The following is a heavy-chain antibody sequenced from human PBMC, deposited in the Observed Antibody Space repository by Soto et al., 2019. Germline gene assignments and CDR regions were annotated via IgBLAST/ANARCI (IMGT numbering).Heavy chain of an antibody. Sequence: SVKVSCKASGGTFSSYAISWVRQAPGQGLEWMGGIIPIFGTANYAQKFQGRVTITADESTSTAYMELSSLRSEDTAVYYCARIPSERAAFGVVRVYYYGMDVWGQGTTVTVSS. CDR2: IIPIFGTA. CDR3: ARIPSERAAFGVVRVYYYGMDV. D-gene: IGHD3-3*01. V-gene: IGHV1-69*13. CDR1: GGTFSSYA. J-gene: IGHJ6*02.